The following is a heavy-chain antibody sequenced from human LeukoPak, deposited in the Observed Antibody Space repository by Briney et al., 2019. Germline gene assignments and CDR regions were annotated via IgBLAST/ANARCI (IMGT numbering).Heavy chain of an antibody. CDR1: SSSSYY. Sequence: SSSSYYWGWIRQSPGKGLEWVSAISGSGGSTYYADSVKGRFTISRDNSKNTLYLQMNSLRAEDTAVYYCAKDRQAYYDYVWGSYRYEWDYWGQGTLVTVSS. J-gene: IGHJ4*02. V-gene: IGHV3-23*01. CDR3: AKDRQAYYDYVWGSYRYEWDY. D-gene: IGHD3-16*02. CDR2: ISGSGGST.